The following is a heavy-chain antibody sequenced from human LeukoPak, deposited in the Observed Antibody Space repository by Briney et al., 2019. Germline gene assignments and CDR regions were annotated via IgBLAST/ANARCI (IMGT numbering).Heavy chain of an antibody. J-gene: IGHJ3*02. D-gene: IGHD6-13*01. V-gene: IGHV3-9*01. CDR3: AKSIAAAGTWAFDI. Sequence: GGSLRLSCAASGFTFDDYAMLWVRQAPGKGLEWVSGISWNSGSIGYADSVKGRFTISRDNAKNSLYLQMNSLRAEDTALYYCAKSIAAAGTWAFDIWGQGTMVTVSS. CDR2: ISWNSGSI. CDR1: GFTFDDYA.